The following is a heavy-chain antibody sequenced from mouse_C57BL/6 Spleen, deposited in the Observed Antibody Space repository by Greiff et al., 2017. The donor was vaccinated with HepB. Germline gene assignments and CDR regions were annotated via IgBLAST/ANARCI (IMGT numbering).Heavy chain of an antibody. J-gene: IGHJ2*01. CDR2: ISDGGSYT. CDR1: GFTFSSYA. CDR3: ARDHAYYSNYGDY. Sequence: EVKVVESGGGLVKPGGSLKLSCAASGFTFSSYAMSWVRQTPEKRLEWVATISDGGSYTYYPDNVKGRFTISRDNAKNNLYLQMSHLKSEDTAMYYCARDHAYYSNYGDYWGQGTTLTVSS. D-gene: IGHD2-5*01. V-gene: IGHV5-4*01.